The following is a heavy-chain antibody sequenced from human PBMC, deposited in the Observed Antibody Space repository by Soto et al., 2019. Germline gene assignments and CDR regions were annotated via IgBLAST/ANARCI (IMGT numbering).Heavy chain of an antibody. V-gene: IGHV3-11*01. Sequence: TGGSLRLSCAASGFTFSDYYMSWIRQAPGKGLEWVSYISSSGSTIYYADSVKGRFTISRDNAKNSLYLQMNSLRAEDTAVFYCARDLGACSGGSCYLGFFDYWGQGTLVTVSS. CDR1: GFTFSDYY. J-gene: IGHJ4*02. CDR2: ISSSGSTI. CDR3: ARDLGACSGGSCYLGFFDY. D-gene: IGHD2-15*01.